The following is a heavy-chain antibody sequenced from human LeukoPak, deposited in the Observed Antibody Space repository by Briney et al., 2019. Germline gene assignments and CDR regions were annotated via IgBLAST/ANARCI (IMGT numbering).Heavy chain of an antibody. V-gene: IGHV4-39*01. CDR1: GGSISSSSYY. CDR3: ARYSSSWLTLDY. J-gene: IGHJ4*02. CDR2: IYYSGST. Sequence: SETLSLTCTVSGGSISSSSYYWGWIRQPPGKGLEWIGSIYYSGSTYYNPSLKSRVTISVDTSKNLFSLKLSSVTAADTAVYYCARYSSSWLTLDYWGQGTLVTVSS. D-gene: IGHD6-13*01.